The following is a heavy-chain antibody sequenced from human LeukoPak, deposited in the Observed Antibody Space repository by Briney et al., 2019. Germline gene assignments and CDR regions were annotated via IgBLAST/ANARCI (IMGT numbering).Heavy chain of an antibody. CDR1: GYTFTSYD. D-gene: IGHD3-10*01. CDR3: ARELYGSGSYYNF. CDR2: MNPNSGNT. J-gene: IGHJ4*02. V-gene: IGHV1-8*02. Sequence: GASVKVSCKASGYTFTSYDINWVRQATGQGLEWMGWMNPNSGNTGYAQKFQGSVTMTRNTSISTAYMELSSLRSEDTAVYYCARELYGSGSYYNFWGQGTLVTVSS.